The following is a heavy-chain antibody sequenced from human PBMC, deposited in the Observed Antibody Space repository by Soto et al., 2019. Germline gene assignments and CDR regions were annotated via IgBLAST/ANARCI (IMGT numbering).Heavy chain of an antibody. J-gene: IGHJ4*02. CDR2: ISYDVSRK. CDR3: ARAALVGESMWYAYYFDY. V-gene: IGHV3-30-3*01. CDR1: GFTFSGYA. Sequence: QVQLVESGGGVVQPGRSLRLSCAVSGFTFSGYAMHWVRQAPGKGLEWVAMISYDVSRKHYADSVTGRFTISRDNSNNTLYLEMNSLRTDDTAVYYCARAALVGESMWYAYYFDYWGQGTLVTVSS. D-gene: IGHD2-15*01.